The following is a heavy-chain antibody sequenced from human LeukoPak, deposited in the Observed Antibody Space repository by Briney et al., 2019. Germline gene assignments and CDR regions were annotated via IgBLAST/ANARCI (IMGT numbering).Heavy chain of an antibody. CDR3: ARGPNYVVQGGYFDY. D-gene: IGHD3-10*01. CDR1: GFTFSSYG. CDR2: IWYDGTNK. J-gene: IGHJ4*02. Sequence: GGSLRLSCAASGFTFSSYGVHWVRQAPGKGLEWVAVIWYDGTNKYYAGSVKGRFTISRDNSKNTLYLQMNSLRAEDTAVYYCARGPNYVVQGGYFDYWRQRTLVTVSS. V-gene: IGHV3-33*01.